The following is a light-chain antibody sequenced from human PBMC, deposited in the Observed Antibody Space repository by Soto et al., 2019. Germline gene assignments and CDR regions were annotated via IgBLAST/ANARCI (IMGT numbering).Light chain of an antibody. J-gene: IGKJ1*01. V-gene: IGKV3-20*01. CDR2: GPS. CDR3: EQYGSSGT. Sequence: EIVLTQSPGTLSLSPGERATLSCRASQSVSSAHLAWYQQKPGQAPRLLIYGPSSRATGIPDRFSGSGSGTDFTLTISRLEPEDFAVYYCEQYGSSGTFGQGTKVEIK. CDR1: QSVSSAH.